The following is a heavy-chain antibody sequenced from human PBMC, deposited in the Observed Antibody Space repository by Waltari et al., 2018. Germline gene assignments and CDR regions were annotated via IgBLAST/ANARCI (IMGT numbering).Heavy chain of an antibody. J-gene: IGHJ3*02. CDR3: ARDLFPDFWSGYGFDI. V-gene: IGHV1-2*02. Sequence: QVQLVQSGAEVKKPGASVRVSCKASGYTFSAHYKFWLRQAPGQGLEWMGWINPKTGGTNPAQKFQGRVTMTRDTSISTVYMELTSLTSDDTAVYYCARDLFPDFWSGYGFDIWGQGTTVTVSS. CDR1: GYTFSAHY. D-gene: IGHD3-3*01. CDR2: INPKTGGT.